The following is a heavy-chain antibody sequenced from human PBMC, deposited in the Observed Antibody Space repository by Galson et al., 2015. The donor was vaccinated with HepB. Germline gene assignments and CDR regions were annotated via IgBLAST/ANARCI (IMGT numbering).Heavy chain of an antibody. V-gene: IGHV1-18*01. CDR1: GYTFTSYG. Sequence: SVKVSCKASGYTFTSYGISWVRQAPGQGLEWMGWISAYNGNTNYAQKLQGRVTMTTDTSTSTAYMELRSLRSDDTAVYYCARDPFGPMIAGNDAFDIWGQGTMVTVSS. J-gene: IGHJ3*02. D-gene: IGHD3-22*01. CDR3: ARDPFGPMIAGNDAFDI. CDR2: ISAYNGNT.